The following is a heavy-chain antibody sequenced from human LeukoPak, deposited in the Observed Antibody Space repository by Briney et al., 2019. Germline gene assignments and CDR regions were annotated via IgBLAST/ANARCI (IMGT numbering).Heavy chain of an antibody. Sequence: GGSLRLSCAASGFTFSSYWMTWVRQAPGKGLEWVANIKEDGGEGYYVDSVKGRFTVSRDNAKNSLYLQLTSLRAEDTAVYYCAKEGGSGWYFFDSWGQGTLVTVPS. CDR1: GFTFSSYW. CDR2: IKEDGGEG. J-gene: IGHJ4*02. D-gene: IGHD6-19*01. CDR3: AKEGGSGWYFFDS. V-gene: IGHV3-7*03.